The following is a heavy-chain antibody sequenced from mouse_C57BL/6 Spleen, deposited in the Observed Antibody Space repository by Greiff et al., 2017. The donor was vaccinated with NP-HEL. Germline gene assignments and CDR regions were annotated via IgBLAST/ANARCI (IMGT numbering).Heavy chain of an antibody. Sequence: QVQLKQPGAELVMPGASVKLSCKASGYTFTSYWMHWVKQRPGQGLEWIGEIDPSDSYTNYNQKFKGKSTLTVDKSSSTAYMQLSSLTSEDSAVYYCARSGDSAWFAYWGQGTLVTVSA. J-gene: IGHJ3*01. CDR3: ARSGDSAWFAY. CDR2: IDPSDSYT. V-gene: IGHV1-69*01. CDR1: GYTFTSYW.